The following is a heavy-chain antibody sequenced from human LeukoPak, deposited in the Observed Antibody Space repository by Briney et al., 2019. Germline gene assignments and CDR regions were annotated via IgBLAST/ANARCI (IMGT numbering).Heavy chain of an antibody. CDR2: ISYDGSNK. CDR1: GFTFSSYA. V-gene: IGHV3-30-3*01. Sequence: GGSLRLSCAASGFTFSSYAMHWVRQAPGKGLEWVAVISYDGSNKYYADSVKGRFTISRDNSKNTLYLQMNSLRAEDTALYYCAKFMDYYGSGIIDYWGQGTLVTVSS. CDR3: AKFMDYYGSGIIDY. D-gene: IGHD3-10*01. J-gene: IGHJ4*02.